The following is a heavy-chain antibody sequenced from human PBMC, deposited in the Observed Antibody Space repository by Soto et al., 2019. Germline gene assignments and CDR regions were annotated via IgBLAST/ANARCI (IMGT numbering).Heavy chain of an antibody. CDR1: GFTVSSNY. CDR2: IYSGGST. V-gene: IGHV3-66*01. J-gene: IGHJ6*03. D-gene: IGHD3-22*01. CDR3: ASKFGSGYYDYYMGV. Sequence: EVQLVESGGGLVQPGGSLRLSCVASGFTVSSNYMSWVRQAPGKGLEWVSVIYSGGSTYYADSVKGRFTISRDNSKNTLYLQMNSVRAEDTAVYYCASKFGSGYYDYYMGVWGKGTTVTVSS.